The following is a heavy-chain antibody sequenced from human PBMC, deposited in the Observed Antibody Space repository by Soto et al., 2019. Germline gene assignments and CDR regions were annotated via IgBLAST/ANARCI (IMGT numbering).Heavy chain of an antibody. CDR1: GYTYTSNG. J-gene: IGHJ5*02. V-gene: IGHV1-18*01. Sequence: ASVKVCCKASGYTYTSNGISWVRQAPGQGLEWMGWISAYNGNTNYAQKFQGWVTMTRDTSISTAYMELSRLRSDDTAVYYCAREGGNGYDLWGQGTLVTVSS. D-gene: IGHD5-12*01. CDR3: AREGGNGYDL. CDR2: ISAYNGNT.